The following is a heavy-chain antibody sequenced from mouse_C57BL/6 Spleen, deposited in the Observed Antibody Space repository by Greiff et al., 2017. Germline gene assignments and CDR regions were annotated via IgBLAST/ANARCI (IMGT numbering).Heavy chain of an antibody. CDR3: ARSGYYYGSLTWFAY. V-gene: IGHV1-18*01. CDR2: IYPNNGGT. CDR1: GYTFTDYN. J-gene: IGHJ3*01. Sequence: EVQLQQSGPELVKPGASVKIPCKASGYTFTDYNMDWVKQSHGKSLEWIGDIYPNNGGTIYNQKFKGKATLTVDKSSSTAYMELRSLTSEDTAVYYCARSGYYYGSLTWFAYWGQGTLVTVSA. D-gene: IGHD1-1*01.